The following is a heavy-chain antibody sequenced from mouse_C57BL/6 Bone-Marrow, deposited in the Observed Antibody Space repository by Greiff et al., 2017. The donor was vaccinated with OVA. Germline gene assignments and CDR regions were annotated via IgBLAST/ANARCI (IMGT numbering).Heavy chain of an antibody. CDR2: IYPGSGST. V-gene: IGHV1-55*01. Sequence: QVQLQQPGAELVKPGASVTMSCKASGYTFTSYWITWVKQRPGHGLEWIGDIYPGSGSTNYNEKFKSKATLTVDTSSSTAYMQLSSLTYEDSAVYYCALLWLAWFAYWGQGTLVTVSA. J-gene: IGHJ3*01. CDR1: GYTFTSYW. D-gene: IGHD2-2*01. CDR3: ALLWLAWFAY.